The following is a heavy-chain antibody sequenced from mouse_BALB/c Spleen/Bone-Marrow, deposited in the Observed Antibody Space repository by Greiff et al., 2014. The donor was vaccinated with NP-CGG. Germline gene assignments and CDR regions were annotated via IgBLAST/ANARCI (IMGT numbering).Heavy chain of an antibody. D-gene: IGHD2-1*01. CDR1: GFNIRDSY. Sequence: VHVKQSVAEIVKPGASVKLSCTVSGFNIRDSYMNWVKQRPEQGLEWIGRIDPVTGYLKYDPKLQDKATITVDTSSNTAYLHLSSLTSEDTAVYYCALDVGETTNFDYWGQGTTLTVSS. V-gene: IGHV14-3*02. J-gene: IGHJ2*01. CDR2: IDPVTGYL. CDR3: ALDVGETTNFDY.